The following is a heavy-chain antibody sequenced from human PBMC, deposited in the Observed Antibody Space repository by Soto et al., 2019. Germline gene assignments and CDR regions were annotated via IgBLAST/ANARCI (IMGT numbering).Heavy chain of an antibody. V-gene: IGHV1-18*01. J-gene: IGHJ4*02. CDR2: ISAHNGNT. CDR3: ARRRYGDY. Sequence: QVHLVQSGAEVKKSGASVKVSCKGSGYDFTTYGISWVRQAPGQGLEWMAWISAHNGNTDYAQKLQGRVTMTRDPSTCTAYMELRSLRSDDTAVYYCARRRYGDYWGQGALVTVSS. D-gene: IGHD1-1*01. CDR1: GYDFTTYG.